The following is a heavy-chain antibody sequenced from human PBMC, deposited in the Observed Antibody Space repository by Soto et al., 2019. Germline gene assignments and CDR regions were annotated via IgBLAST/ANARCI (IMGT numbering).Heavy chain of an antibody. CDR1: GGTFSKYV. V-gene: IGHV1-69*06. D-gene: IGHD1-26*01. Sequence: QVQLVQSGAEVKKPGSSVKVSCKASGGTFSKYVINWVRQAPGRGLEWMGGINPIFGTATYAQKFQGRVTIAADKSTPTAYIEVSGLRTDDTAVYYCARGWETVGSTTAFAYWGQGTLVTVSS. CDR2: INPIFGTA. CDR3: ARGWETVGSTTAFAY. J-gene: IGHJ4*02.